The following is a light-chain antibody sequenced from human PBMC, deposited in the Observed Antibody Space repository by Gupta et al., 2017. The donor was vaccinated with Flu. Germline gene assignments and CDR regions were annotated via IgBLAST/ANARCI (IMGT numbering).Light chain of an antibody. CDR1: QDIKKF. J-gene: IGKJ1*01. V-gene: IGKV1-33*01. CDR3: QHYDF. CDR2: EAS. Sequence: DIQMTQSPISLSASVQDRVTITCQASQDIKKFINWYQQKPGKAPKLLIYEASNLETGVPSRFSGSGSGTYFTRTISSLQTEDFATYDCQHYDFFGQGTKVDIK.